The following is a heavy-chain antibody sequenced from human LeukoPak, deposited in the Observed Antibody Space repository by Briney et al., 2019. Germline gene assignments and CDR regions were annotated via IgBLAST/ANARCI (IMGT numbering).Heavy chain of an antibody. J-gene: IGHJ5*02. CDR1: GYTFTSYG. Sequence: ASVKVSCKASGYTFTSYGISWVRQAPGQGLEWMGWISAYNGNTNYAQKLQGRVTMTTDTSTSTAYMELRSLRSDDTAVYYCARPRMAIAAAGTSWFDPWGQGTLVTVSS. CDR2: ISAYNGNT. CDR3: ARPRMAIAAAGTSWFDP. D-gene: IGHD6-13*01. V-gene: IGHV1-18*01.